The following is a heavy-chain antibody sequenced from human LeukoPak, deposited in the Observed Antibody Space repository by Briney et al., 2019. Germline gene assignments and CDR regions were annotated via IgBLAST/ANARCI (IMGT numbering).Heavy chain of an antibody. D-gene: IGHD3-3*01. J-gene: IGHJ4*02. CDR2: ISVTGSFI. CDR1: GFPFTSYT. Sequence: MSGGSLTLSCATSGFPFTSYTMNWVRQAPGKGLEWVSSISVTGSFIYYADSVKGRFTISRDNAKSSLYLQMDSLRAEDTAVYYCARDPGSRFLEWPDWGQGTLVTVSS. V-gene: IGHV3-21*01. CDR3: ARDPGSRFLEWPD.